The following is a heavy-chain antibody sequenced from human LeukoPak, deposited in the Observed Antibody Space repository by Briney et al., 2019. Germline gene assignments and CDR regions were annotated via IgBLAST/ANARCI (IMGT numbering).Heavy chain of an antibody. Sequence: PSETPSLTCTVSGGSISSYYWSWIRQPPGKGLEWIGYIYYSGSTNYNPPLKSRVTISVDTSKNQFSLKLSSVTAADTAVYYCARVTYYYDSSGYSHRVFDYWGQGTLVTVSS. D-gene: IGHD3-22*01. CDR3: ARVTYYYDSSGYSHRVFDY. CDR2: IYYSGST. V-gene: IGHV4-59*01. CDR1: GGSISSYY. J-gene: IGHJ4*02.